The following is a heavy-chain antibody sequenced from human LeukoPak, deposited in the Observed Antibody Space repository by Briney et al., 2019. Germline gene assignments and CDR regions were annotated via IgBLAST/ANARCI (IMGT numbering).Heavy chain of an antibody. J-gene: IGHJ6*03. V-gene: IGHV3-20*04. CDR3: ARAHYNDYMDV. Sequence: PGGSLRLSCAASGFTFDDYGMSWVRQARGKGLEWVSAINWDGGSTGYAASVKGRFTISRDNAKNSLFPQMNSLRADDTAFYCARAHYNDYMDVWGKGTTVTVSS. CDR1: GFTFDDYG. CDR2: INWDGGST.